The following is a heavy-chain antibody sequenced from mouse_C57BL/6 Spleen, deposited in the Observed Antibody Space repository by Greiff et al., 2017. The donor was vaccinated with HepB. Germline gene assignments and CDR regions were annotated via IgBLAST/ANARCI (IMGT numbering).Heavy chain of an antibody. J-gene: IGHJ4*01. CDR1: GYAFSSSW. D-gene: IGHD2-2*01. V-gene: IGHV1-82*01. CDR2: IYPGDGDT. Sequence: VKLQQSGPELVKPGASVKISCKASGYAFSSSWMNWVKQRPGKGLEWIGRIYPGDGDTNYNGKFKGKATLTADKSSSTAYMQLRSLTSEDSAVYFCARDGYGGAMDYWGQGTSVTVSS. CDR3: ARDGYGGAMDY.